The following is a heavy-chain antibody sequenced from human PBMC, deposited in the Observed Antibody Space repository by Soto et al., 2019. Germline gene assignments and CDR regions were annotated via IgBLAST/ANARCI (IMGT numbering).Heavy chain of an antibody. D-gene: IGHD3-10*01. CDR2: INHSGST. CDR3: ARGGNYGSGSYYNPVQTENQYYFDY. V-gene: IGHV4-34*01. Sequence: SETLSLTCAVYGGSFSGYYWSWIRQPPGKGLEWIGEINHSGSTNYNPSLKSRVTISVDTSKNQFSLKLSSVTAADTAVYYCARGGNYGSGSYYNPVQTENQYYFDYWGQGTLVTVSS. J-gene: IGHJ4*02. CDR1: GGSFSGYY.